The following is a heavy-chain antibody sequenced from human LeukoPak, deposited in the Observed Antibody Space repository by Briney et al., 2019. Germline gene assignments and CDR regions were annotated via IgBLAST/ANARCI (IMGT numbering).Heavy chain of an antibody. CDR3: ARFVVPAAISNYCYYMDV. CDR2: ISAYNGNT. Sequence: ASVKVSCTASGYTFTSYGISWVRQAPGQGLEWMGWISAYNGNTNYAQKLQGRVTMTTDTSTSTAYMELRSLRSDDTAVYYCARFVVPAAISNYCYYMDVWGKGTTVTVSS. J-gene: IGHJ6*03. CDR1: GYTFTSYG. D-gene: IGHD2-2*02. V-gene: IGHV1-18*01.